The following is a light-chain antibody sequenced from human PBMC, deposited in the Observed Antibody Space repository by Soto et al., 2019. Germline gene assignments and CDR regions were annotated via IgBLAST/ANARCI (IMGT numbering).Light chain of an antibody. Sequence: EIGITHSPSTLALSPVGIATLSSGASQSVSSDLALYHQKPGQAPRLLIYGASTRATGIPARFSGSGSGTEFTLTINSLQSEDFAVYYCQQYNTWPRTFGQGTKVDIK. V-gene: IGKV3-15*01. J-gene: IGKJ1*01. CDR2: GAS. CDR3: QQYNTWPRT. CDR1: QSVSSD.